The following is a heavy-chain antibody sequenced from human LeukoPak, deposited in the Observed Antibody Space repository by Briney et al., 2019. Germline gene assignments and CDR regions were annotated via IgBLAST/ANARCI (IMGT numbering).Heavy chain of an antibody. J-gene: IGHJ6*02. V-gene: IGHV3-30*18. D-gene: IGHD3-9*01. Sequence: GGSLRLSCAASGFTFRSYGMHGGRQAPGKGLEGVAVISYDVSNKYYADSVKGRFTISRDTSKNQLYLQMKSLSAEDTAVYYCAKDTAPRSFDWSLRRRFYYYGMDVWGQGTTVTVSS. CDR2: ISYDVSNK. CDR3: AKDTAPRSFDWSLRRRFYYYGMDV. CDR1: GFTFRSYG.